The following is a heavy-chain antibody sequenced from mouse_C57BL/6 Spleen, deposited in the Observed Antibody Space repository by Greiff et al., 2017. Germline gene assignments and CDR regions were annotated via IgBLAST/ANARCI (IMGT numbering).Heavy chain of an antibody. CDR1: GYTFTSYW. J-gene: IGHJ3*01. CDR2: IYPGSGST. D-gene: IGHD2-2*01. Sequence: QVQLQQPGAELVKPGASVKMSCKASGYTFTSYWITWVQQRPGQGLEWIGDIYPGSGSTNYNEKFKSQATLPVDTSSSTAYMQLSSLTSEASAVYYCGFYCGCEGGAYWGQGTLVTVSA. V-gene: IGHV1-55*01. CDR3: GFYCGCEGGAY.